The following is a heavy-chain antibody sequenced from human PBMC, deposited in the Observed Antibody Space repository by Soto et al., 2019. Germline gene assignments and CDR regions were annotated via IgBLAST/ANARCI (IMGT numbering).Heavy chain of an antibody. CDR3: AREREVVITSALDY. J-gene: IGHJ4*02. D-gene: IGHD3-22*01. CDR2: ISYDGSNK. Sequence: QVQLVESGGGVVQPGRSPRLSCAASGFTFSSYAMHWVRQAPGKGLEWVAVISYDGSNKYYADSVKGRFTISRDNSKNTLYLQMNSLRAEDTAVYYCAREREVVITSALDYWGQGTLVTVSS. V-gene: IGHV3-30-3*01. CDR1: GFTFSSYA.